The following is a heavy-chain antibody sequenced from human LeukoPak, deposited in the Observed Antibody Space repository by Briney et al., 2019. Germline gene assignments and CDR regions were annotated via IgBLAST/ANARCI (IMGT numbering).Heavy chain of an antibody. CDR3: ARDRYSSGWYSDFDY. Sequence: GRSLRLSCAASGFTFSNYAMHWVRQAPGKGLEWVAVISDDGSNKYYGDSVKGRFTISRDNSKNTVYLQMNSLRAEDTAVYYCARDRYSSGWYSDFDYWGQGTLSPSPQ. CDR1: GFTFSNYA. J-gene: IGHJ4*02. D-gene: IGHD6-19*01. CDR2: ISDDGSNK. V-gene: IGHV3-30*03.